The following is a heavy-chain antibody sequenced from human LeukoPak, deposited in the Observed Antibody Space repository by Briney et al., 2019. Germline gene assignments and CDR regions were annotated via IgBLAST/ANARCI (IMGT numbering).Heavy chain of an antibody. J-gene: IGHJ4*02. Sequence: GASVKVSCKASGYTFTSYYMHWVRQAPGQGLEWMGIINPSGGSTSYAQKFQGRVTMTRDTSTSTVYMELSSLRSEDTAVYYCARGQHGGSYGGSFDYWGQGTLVTVTS. CDR2: INPSGGST. CDR1: GYTFTSYY. V-gene: IGHV1-46*01. CDR3: ARGQHGGSYGGSFDY. D-gene: IGHD1-26*01.